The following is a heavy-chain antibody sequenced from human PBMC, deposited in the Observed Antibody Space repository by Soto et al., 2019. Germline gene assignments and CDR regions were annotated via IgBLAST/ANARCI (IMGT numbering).Heavy chain of an antibody. Sequence: VQLLESGGGLVQPGGSLRLSCAASGFTFSSYAMSWVRQAPGKGLEWVSAISGSGGSTYYADSVKGRFTISRDNSKNTLYLQMNSLRAEDTAVYYCAKDRGAYCGGDCYLTFNYWGQGTLVTVSS. D-gene: IGHD2-21*02. CDR1: GFTFSSYA. V-gene: IGHV3-23*01. CDR2: ISGSGGST. CDR3: AKDRGAYCGGDCYLTFNY. J-gene: IGHJ4*02.